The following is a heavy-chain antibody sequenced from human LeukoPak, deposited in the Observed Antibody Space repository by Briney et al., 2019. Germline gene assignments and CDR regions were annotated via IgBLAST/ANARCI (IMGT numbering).Heavy chain of an antibody. J-gene: IGHJ4*02. Sequence: GGSLRLSCAASGFTFSSYTMNWVRQAPGKGLEWVSSITISSRYIYHADPVKGRFTISRDNAKNSLYLQMNSLRAEDTAVYYCARDYGGNSDYWGQGTLVTVSS. CDR3: ARDYGGNSDY. CDR2: ITISSRYI. D-gene: IGHD4-23*01. CDR1: GFTFSSYT. V-gene: IGHV3-21*01.